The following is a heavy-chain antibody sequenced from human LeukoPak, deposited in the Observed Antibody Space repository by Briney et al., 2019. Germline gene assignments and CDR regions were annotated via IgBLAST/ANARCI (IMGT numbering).Heavy chain of an antibody. D-gene: IGHD4-23*01. CDR3: ARDGDTVLTRGYYYYMDV. Sequence: GGSLRLSCAASGFTFSSYTLNWVRQAPGKGLEWGSSLSTSSSYIYYADSVKGRFTISRDNAKKSLYLQMNSLRAEDTAVYYCARDGDTVLTRGYYYYMDVWGKGTTVTVSS. CDR1: GFTFSSYT. J-gene: IGHJ6*03. V-gene: IGHV3-21*01. CDR2: LSTSSSYI.